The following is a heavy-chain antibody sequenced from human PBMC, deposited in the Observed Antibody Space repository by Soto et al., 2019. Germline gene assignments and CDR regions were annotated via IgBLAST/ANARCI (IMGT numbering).Heavy chain of an antibody. CDR1: GFTFSSYS. J-gene: IGHJ4*02. Sequence: EVQLVESGGGLVKPGGSLRLSCAASGFTFSSYSMNWVRQAPGKGLEWVSSISSSSSYIYYADSVKGRFTISRDNVNNSRYLQMNSLRAEDTAVYSCARATLGDDYVGGSYRWYGMDYWGQGTLVTVSA. V-gene: IGHV3-21*01. CDR3: ARATLGDDYVGGSYRWYGMDY. CDR2: ISSSSSYI. D-gene: IGHD3-16*02.